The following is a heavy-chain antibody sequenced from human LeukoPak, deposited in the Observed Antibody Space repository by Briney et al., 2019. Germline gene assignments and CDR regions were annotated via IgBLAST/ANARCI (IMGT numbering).Heavy chain of an antibody. CDR3: ARDGDCTNGVCYTGY. CDR1: GFTVSSNY. CDR2: IYSGGST. V-gene: IGHV3-66*01. D-gene: IGHD2-8*01. J-gene: IGHJ4*02. Sequence: PGGSLRLPCGASGFTVSSNYMSWVRQAPGKGLEWVSVIYSGGSTYYADSVKGRFTVSRDNSKNTLYLQMNSLRAEDTAVYYCARDGDCTNGVCYTGYWGQGTLVTVSS.